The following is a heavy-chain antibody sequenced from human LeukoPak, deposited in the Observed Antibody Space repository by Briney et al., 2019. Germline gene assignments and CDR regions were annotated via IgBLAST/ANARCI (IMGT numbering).Heavy chain of an antibody. CDR3: ARDSPYCGGDCYSNYYYGMDV. Sequence: PSETLSLTCTVSGGSISSYYWSWIRQPPGKGLEWIGYIYYSGSTNYNPSLKSRVTISVDTSKNQFSLKLSSVTAADTAVYYCARDSPYCGGDCYSNYYYGMDVWGQGTTVTVSS. D-gene: IGHD2-21*02. J-gene: IGHJ6*02. CDR1: GGSISSYY. V-gene: IGHV4-59*01. CDR2: IYYSGST.